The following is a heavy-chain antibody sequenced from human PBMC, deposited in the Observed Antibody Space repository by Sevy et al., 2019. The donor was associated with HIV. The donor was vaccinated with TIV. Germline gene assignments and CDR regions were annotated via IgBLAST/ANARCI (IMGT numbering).Heavy chain of an antibody. V-gene: IGHV1-18*04. J-gene: IGHJ3*02. CDR3: ARSGAYYDSSGYRGAFDI. CDR1: GYTFTSYG. CDR2: ISAYNGNT. D-gene: IGHD3-22*01. Sequence: GASVKLSCKASGYTFTSYGISWVRQAPGQGLEWMGWISAYNGNTNYAQKLQGRVTMTTDTSTSTAYMELRSLGSDDTAVYYCARSGAYYDSSGYRGAFDIWGQGTMVTVSS.